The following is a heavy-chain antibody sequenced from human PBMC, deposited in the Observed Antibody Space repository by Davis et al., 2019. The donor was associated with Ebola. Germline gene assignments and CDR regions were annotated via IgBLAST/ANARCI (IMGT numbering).Heavy chain of an antibody. V-gene: IGHV3-43*01. CDR2: ITWDGGAT. D-gene: IGHD4-11*01. CDR1: GFTFDDYT. Sequence: GGSLRLSCAASGFTFDDYTMHWVRQAPGKGLEWVSLITWDGGATYYADSVKGRFTISRDNAKNTLYLQMNSLRAEDTAVYYCAREGYSNRPPYYYGMDVWGQGTTVTVSS. J-gene: IGHJ6*02. CDR3: AREGYSNRPPYYYGMDV.